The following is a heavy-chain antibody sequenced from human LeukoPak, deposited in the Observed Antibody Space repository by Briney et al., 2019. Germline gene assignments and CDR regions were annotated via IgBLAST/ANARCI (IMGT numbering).Heavy chain of an antibody. Sequence: PGGSLRLSCAASGFTFSSYGMHWVRQAPGKGLEWVAVISYDGSNKYYADSVKGRFTISRDNSKNTLYLQMNSLRAEDTAVYYCARHFRPYYDSSGYYNYWGQGTLVTVSS. J-gene: IGHJ4*02. V-gene: IGHV3-30*03. CDR1: GFTFSSYG. CDR2: ISYDGSNK. D-gene: IGHD3-22*01. CDR3: ARHFRPYYDSSGYYNY.